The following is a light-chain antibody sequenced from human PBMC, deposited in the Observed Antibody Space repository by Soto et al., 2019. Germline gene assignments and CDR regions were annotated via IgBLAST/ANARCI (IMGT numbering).Light chain of an antibody. CDR2: GAS. Sequence: EIVLTQSPGTLSLSAEERATLSCRAIQSVSKNFLAWYQQKPGQAPRLLINGASSRATGIPDRFSGSGSGTDFSLTIDRLEPEDFAVYFCHQYGSSPPTFGGGTKVAIK. CDR1: QSVSKNF. V-gene: IGKV3-20*01. J-gene: IGKJ4*01. CDR3: HQYGSSPPT.